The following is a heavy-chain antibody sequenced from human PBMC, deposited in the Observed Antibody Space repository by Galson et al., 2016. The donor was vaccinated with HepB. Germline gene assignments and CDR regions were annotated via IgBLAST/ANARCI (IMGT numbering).Heavy chain of an antibody. CDR3: AKIGGVVNLGPPA. CDR1: DFTFNTFP. V-gene: IGHV3-23*01. CDR2: ISGIDDAT. Sequence: SLRLSCAASDFTFNTFPMSWVRQAPGKGLEWVSTISGIDDATYCPDSVKCRFTISRDNSRNTLYLQMNSLRVEDTAMYYCAKIGGVVNLGPPAWGQGTLVTVSS. D-gene: IGHD3-3*01. J-gene: IGHJ5*02.